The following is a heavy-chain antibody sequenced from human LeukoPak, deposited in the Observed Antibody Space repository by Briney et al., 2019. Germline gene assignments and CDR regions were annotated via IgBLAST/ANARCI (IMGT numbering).Heavy chain of an antibody. V-gene: IGHV1-69*06. CDR2: IIPIFGTA. D-gene: IGHD3-9*01. Sequence: SVKVSCKASGGTFSSHAISWVRQAPGQGLEWMGGIIPIFGTANYAQKFQGRVTITADKSTSTAYMELSSLRSEDTAVYYCATHYDILTGRFDYWGQGTLVTVSS. J-gene: IGHJ4*02. CDR1: GGTFSSHA. CDR3: ATHYDILTGRFDY.